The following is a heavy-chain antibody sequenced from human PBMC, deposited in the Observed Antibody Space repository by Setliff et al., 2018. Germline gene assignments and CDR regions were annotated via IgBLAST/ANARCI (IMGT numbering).Heavy chain of an antibody. CDR1: EFSLSDFH. Sequence: GESLKISCVASEFSLSDFHMHWVRQAPGKGLEWVGRVRRNTNSYATAYSASLKGRFTISRDDGKSTAYLQMNSLQSEDTAVYYCARRGVGMGMDVWGKGTTVTVSS. D-gene: IGHD2-2*01. V-gene: IGHV3-73*01. J-gene: IGHJ6*03. CDR2: VRRNTNSYAT. CDR3: ARRGVGMGMDV.